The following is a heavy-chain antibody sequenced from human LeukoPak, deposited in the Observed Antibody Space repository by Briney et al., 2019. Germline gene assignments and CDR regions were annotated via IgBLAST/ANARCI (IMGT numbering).Heavy chain of an antibody. J-gene: IGHJ4*02. V-gene: IGHV4-34*01. CDR2: INHSGST. Sequence: KTSETLSLTCAVYGGSFSGYYWSWIRQPPGKGLEWIGEINHSGSTNYNPSLKSRVTMSVDTSKNQFSLKLSSVTAADTAVYYCARAWDSSGYYYVVSLFDYWGQGTLVTVSS. CDR3: ARAWDSSGYYYVVSLFDY. D-gene: IGHD3-22*01. CDR1: GGSFSGYY.